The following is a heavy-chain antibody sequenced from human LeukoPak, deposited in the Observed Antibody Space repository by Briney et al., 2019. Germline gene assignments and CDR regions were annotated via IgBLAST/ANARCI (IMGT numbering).Heavy chain of an antibody. V-gene: IGHV1-46*01. CDR2: INPSGGST. Sequence: ASVKVSCKASGYTFTSYYMHWVRQAPGQGLEWMGIINPSGGSTSYAQKFQGRVTMTRDTSTSTVYMELSNLRSEDTAVYYCARELVVVVAATRGWFDPWGQGTLVTVSS. J-gene: IGHJ5*02. CDR1: GYTFTSYY. CDR3: ARELVVVVAATRGWFDP. D-gene: IGHD2-15*01.